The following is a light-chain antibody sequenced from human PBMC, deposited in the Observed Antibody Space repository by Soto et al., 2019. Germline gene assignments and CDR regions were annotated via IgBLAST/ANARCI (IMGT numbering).Light chain of an antibody. CDR1: QSISRF. V-gene: IGKV3-11*01. J-gene: IGKJ3*01. CDR3: QQRAKWPRT. Sequence: EVVLTQSPAILSLSPGERATLSCRASQSISRFVAWYQQKPGLAPRLLIYDTSNRATGIPARFSGTGSETDFTLTITSLEPEDVAMYYCQQRAKWPRTFGPGTKVDIK. CDR2: DTS.